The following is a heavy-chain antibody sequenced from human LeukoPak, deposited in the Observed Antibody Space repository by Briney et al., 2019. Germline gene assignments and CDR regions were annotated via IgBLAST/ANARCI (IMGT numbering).Heavy chain of an antibody. CDR2: IIPILGIA. Sequence: SVTVSFQATVGTFRSYAISWVRPAPGQGLEWMGRIIPILGIANYAQKFQGRVTITADKSTSTAYMELSSLRSEDTAVYYCASAPGDSYVGYNWFDPWGQGTLVTIPS. V-gene: IGHV1-69*04. D-gene: IGHD5-18*01. CDR1: VGTFRSYA. J-gene: IGHJ5*02. CDR3: ASAPGDSYVGYNWFDP.